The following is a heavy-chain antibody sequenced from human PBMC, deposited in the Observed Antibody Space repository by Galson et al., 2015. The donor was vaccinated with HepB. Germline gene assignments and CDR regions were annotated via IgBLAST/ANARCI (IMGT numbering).Heavy chain of an antibody. D-gene: IGHD6-6*01. CDR1: GFSLSTSGVG. V-gene: IGHV2-5*02. J-gene: IGHJ4*02. CDR3: AHRLLKERRKGSSSFDN. Sequence: PALVKPTQTLTLTCTFSGFSLSTSGVGVAWIRQPPGKALEWLALIYWDDGKRYSPSLNSRLTVTKDTSKNQGILTMTNMDPLDTGTYYCAHRLLKERRKGSSSFDNWGQGTLVTVSS. CDR2: IYWDDGK.